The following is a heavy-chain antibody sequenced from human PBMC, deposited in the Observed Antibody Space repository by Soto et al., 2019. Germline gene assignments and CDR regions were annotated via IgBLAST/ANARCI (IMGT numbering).Heavy chain of an antibody. D-gene: IGHD6-13*01. CDR3: VREPWGFSGTWYDY. Sequence: GGSLRLSCAGSGFSFRSYWMHWVRQAPGRGLVWVARISFDGNITNYADSVKGRFTISRDNAENTVYLQMNSLRAEDTAVYFCVREPWGFSGTWYDYWGQGTLVTVSS. J-gene: IGHJ4*02. CDR2: ISFDGNIT. CDR1: GFSFRSYW. V-gene: IGHV3-74*01.